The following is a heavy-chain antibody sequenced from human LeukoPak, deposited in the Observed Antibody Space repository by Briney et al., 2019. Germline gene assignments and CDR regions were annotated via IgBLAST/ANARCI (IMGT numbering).Heavy chain of an antibody. CDR3: ARHIAAAGTGYFDY. CDR2: IYTSGST. CDR1: GGSISSGSYY. J-gene: IGHJ4*02. D-gene: IGHD6-13*01. Sequence: PSQTLSLTCTVSGGSISSGSYYWSWIRQPAGKGLEWIGRIYTSGSTNYNPSLKSRVTISVDTSKNQFSLKLSSVTAADTAVYYCARHIAAAGTGYFDYWGQGTLVTVSS. V-gene: IGHV4-61*02.